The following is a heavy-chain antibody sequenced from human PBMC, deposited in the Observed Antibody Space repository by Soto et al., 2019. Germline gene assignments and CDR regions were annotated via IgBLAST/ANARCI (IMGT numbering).Heavy chain of an antibody. V-gene: IGHV4-39*01. Sequence: SETLSLTCTVSVGSISSSSYYWGWIRQPPGKGLEWIGSIYYSGSTYYNPSLKSRVTISVDTSKNQFSLKLSSVTAADTAVYYCATTAAGTEVGYFDYWGQGTLVTVSS. CDR2: IYYSGST. CDR3: ATTAAGTEVGYFDY. CDR1: VGSISSSSYY. J-gene: IGHJ4*02. D-gene: IGHD6-13*01.